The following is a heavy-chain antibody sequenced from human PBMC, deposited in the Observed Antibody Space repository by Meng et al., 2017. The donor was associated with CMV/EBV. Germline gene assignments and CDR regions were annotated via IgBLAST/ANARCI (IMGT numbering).Heavy chain of an antibody. CDR1: GFTFSSYS. Sequence: GESLKISCAASGFTFSSYSMNWVRQAPGKGLEWVSYISSSSSTIYYADSVKGRFTISRDNAKNSLYLQMNSLRAEDTAVYYCARDPREGTKTTVTTKRAYYYGMDVWGQGTTVTVSS. CDR2: ISSSSSTI. J-gene: IGHJ6*02. CDR3: ARDPREGTKTTVTTKRAYYYGMDV. V-gene: IGHV3-48*04. D-gene: IGHD4-11*01.